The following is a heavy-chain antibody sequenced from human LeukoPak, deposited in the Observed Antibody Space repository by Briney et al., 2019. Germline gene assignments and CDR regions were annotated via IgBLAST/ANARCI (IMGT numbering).Heavy chain of an antibody. CDR2: ISSSGITI. V-gene: IGHV3-48*03. CDR3: ARGSVGATDWFDP. CDR1: GFLFSSFE. D-gene: IGHD1-26*01. J-gene: IGHJ5*02. Sequence: GGSLRLSCAASGFLFSSFEVNWVRQAPGKGLEWVSYISSSGITIYYADSVKGRFTISRDNAKNSLYLQMNSLRAEDTAVYYCARGSVGATDWFDPWGQGTLVTVSS.